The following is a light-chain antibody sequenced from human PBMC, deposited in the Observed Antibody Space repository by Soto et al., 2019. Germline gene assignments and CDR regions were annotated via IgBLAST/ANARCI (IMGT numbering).Light chain of an antibody. Sequence: EIVLTQSPGTLSLSPGERATLSCRASQSVNSRLAWYQHKPGQAPRLLISGASSRATGIPDRFSGGGSGTDFTLTISRLEPEDFAVYYCQHRMNWPLTFGQGTRWRL. J-gene: IGKJ5*01. V-gene: IGKV3D-20*02. CDR3: QHRMNWPLT. CDR2: GAS. CDR1: QSVNSR.